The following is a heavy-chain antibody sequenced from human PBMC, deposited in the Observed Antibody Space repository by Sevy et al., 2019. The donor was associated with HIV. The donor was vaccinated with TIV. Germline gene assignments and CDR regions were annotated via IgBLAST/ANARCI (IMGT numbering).Heavy chain of an antibody. V-gene: IGHV3-48*03. J-gene: IGHJ6*02. D-gene: IGHD3-3*01. CDR2: ISSSGSPI. Sequence: GGSLRLSCAASGFTFSSYEMNWVRQAPGKGLEWVSYISSSGSPIYYADSVKGRFTISRDNAKNSLYLQMNSLRAEDTAVYYCARDTVDFWSGSSYYYYGMDVWGQGTTVTVSS. CDR3: ARDTVDFWSGSSYYYYGMDV. CDR1: GFTFSSYE.